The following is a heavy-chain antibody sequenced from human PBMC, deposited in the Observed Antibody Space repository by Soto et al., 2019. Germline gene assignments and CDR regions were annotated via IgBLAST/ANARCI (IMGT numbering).Heavy chain of an antibody. Sequence: QITLKESGPTLVKPTQTLTLTCTFSGFSLSTSGVGVGWIRQPPGKALEWLALIYWDDDKRYSPSLKSRLTFTKDTSKNQVVLTLTNMDPVDTATYYCAHRGGVVVTAPFDAFDIWGQGTMVTVSS. D-gene: IGHD2-21*02. J-gene: IGHJ3*02. CDR2: IYWDDDK. V-gene: IGHV2-5*02. CDR3: AHRGGVVVTAPFDAFDI. CDR1: GFSLSTSGVG.